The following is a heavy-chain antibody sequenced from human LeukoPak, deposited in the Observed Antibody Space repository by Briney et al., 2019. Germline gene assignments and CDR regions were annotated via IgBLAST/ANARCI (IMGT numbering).Heavy chain of an antibody. Sequence: GGSLRLSCATSGFAFSSSGMHWVRQAPGKGLEWVAVIWYDGSNEYYADSVKGRFTISRDNSKNTLYLQMNSLRAEDTAVYYCAKDYGWNAIVRATAGFDFWGQGTLVTVS. D-gene: IGHD1-26*01. CDR2: IWYDGSNE. CDR3: AKDYGWNAIVRATAGFDF. CDR1: GFAFSSSG. V-gene: IGHV3-30*02. J-gene: IGHJ4*02.